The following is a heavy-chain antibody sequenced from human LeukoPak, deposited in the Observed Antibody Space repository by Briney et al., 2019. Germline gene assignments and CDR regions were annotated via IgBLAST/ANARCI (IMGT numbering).Heavy chain of an antibody. CDR1: GGSFSGYY. J-gene: IGHJ4*02. CDR2: INHSGST. CDR3: ARRPDY. Sequence: SETLSLTCAVYGGSFSGYYWSWIRQPPGKGLEWIGEINHSGSTNYNPSLKSRVTISVDTSKNQFSLKLSSVTAADTAVYYCARRPDYWGQGNLVTVSS. V-gene: IGHV4-34*01.